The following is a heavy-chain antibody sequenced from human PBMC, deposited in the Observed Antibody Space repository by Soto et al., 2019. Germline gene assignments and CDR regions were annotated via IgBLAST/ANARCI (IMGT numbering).Heavy chain of an antibody. Sequence: EVQLVESGGGLVQPGGSLRLSCAASGFIFSNYWMTWVRQAPGKGLEWVANINQDGSETYYVDSVKGRFTISRDNAKNSLYLQMNSLRAEDTAVYSCARTSFGVVTQRGLDYWGQGTLVTVSS. V-gene: IGHV3-7*01. CDR2: INQDGSET. J-gene: IGHJ4*02. CDR3: ARTSFGVVTQRGLDY. D-gene: IGHD3-3*01. CDR1: GFIFSNYW.